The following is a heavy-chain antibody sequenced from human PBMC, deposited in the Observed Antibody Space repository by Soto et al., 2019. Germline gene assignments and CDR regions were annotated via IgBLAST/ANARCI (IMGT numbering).Heavy chain of an antibody. Sequence: EVQLVESGGGLVQPGGSLRLSCAASGFTFSNYWMHWVRQAPGKGLVWVSRINGDGISTSYADSVKGRFTISRDNAKNTLYLQMNSLGAEDTAVYYCAGAVAVPGIPAYWGQGALVTVSS. CDR3: AGAVAVPGIPAY. CDR2: INGDGIST. V-gene: IGHV3-74*01. J-gene: IGHJ4*02. CDR1: GFTFSNYW. D-gene: IGHD2-21*02.